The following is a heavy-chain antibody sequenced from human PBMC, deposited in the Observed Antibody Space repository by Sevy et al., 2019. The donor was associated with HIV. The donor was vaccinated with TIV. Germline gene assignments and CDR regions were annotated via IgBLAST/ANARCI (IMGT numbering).Heavy chain of an antibody. CDR1: GFTFDEYA. D-gene: IGHD3-22*01. J-gene: IGHJ4*02. Sequence: GGSLRLSCAASGFTFDEYAMHWVRQAPGKGLEWVSGISWNSGNIGYADSVKGRFTISRDNAKNSLYLQMNSPRPEDTALYYCAKERNYYDTNGYYSYYFDYWGQGTLVTVSS. CDR3: AKERNYYDTNGYYSYYFDY. CDR2: ISWNSGNI. V-gene: IGHV3-9*01.